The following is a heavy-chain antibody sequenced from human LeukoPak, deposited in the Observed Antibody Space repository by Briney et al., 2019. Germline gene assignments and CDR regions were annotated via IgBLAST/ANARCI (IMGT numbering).Heavy chain of an antibody. CDR3: ARGMLEGLRLGELSFNPFDY. V-gene: IGHV3-21*01. CDR2: ISSSSSYI. D-gene: IGHD3-16*02. J-gene: IGHJ4*02. Sequence: PGGSLRLSCAVSGFTVSSNFMSWVRQAPGKGLEWVSSISSSSSYIYYADSVKGRFTISRDNAKNSLYLQMNSLRAEDTAVYYCARGMLEGLRLGELSFNPFDYWGQGTLVTVSS. CDR1: GFTVSSNF.